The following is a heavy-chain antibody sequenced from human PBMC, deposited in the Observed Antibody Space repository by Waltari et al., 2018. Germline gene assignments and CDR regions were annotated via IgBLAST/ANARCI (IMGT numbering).Heavy chain of an antibody. CDR3: AGVAYSSSSRGGYYYYYYLDV. CDR1: GGTFSSYA. D-gene: IGHD6-6*01. CDR2: IIPIFGTA. V-gene: IGHV1-69*12. J-gene: IGHJ6*03. Sequence: QVQLVQSGAEVKKPGSSVKVSCKASGGTFSSYAISWVRQAPGQGLEWMGGIIPIFGTANYAQKLQGRVTISADESTSPAYMELSSLRSEDTAVYYWAGVAYSSSSRGGYYYYYYLDVWGKGTTVTVSS.